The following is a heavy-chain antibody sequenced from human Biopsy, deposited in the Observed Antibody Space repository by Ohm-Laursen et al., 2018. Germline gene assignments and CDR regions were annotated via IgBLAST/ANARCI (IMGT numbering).Heavy chain of an antibody. CDR3: AADADGYYTEFDY. D-gene: IGHD3-3*01. CDR1: GGPSSNYA. V-gene: IGHV1-69*04. CDR2: IVPILGHL. J-gene: IGHJ4*02. Sequence: SVKVSCNASGGPSSNYAFSWVRQAPGQGLEWVGRIVPILGHLNYAQRFQGRVSITADKSTTYVYMELSRLTSGDTAVYYCAADADGYYTEFDYWGQGTLVTVSS.